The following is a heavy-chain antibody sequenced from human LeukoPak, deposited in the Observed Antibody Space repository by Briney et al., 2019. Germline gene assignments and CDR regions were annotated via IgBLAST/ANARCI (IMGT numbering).Heavy chain of an antibody. Sequence: PSETLSLTCTVSGVSINRSGYYWGWIRQPPGKGLEWIGSIYYSGITYYNPSLKSRVTISVDRSKNQFSLKLSSVTAADTAVYYCARDRGSAFDIWGQGTMVTVSS. CDR3: ARDRGSAFDI. CDR2: IYYSGIT. J-gene: IGHJ3*02. V-gene: IGHV4-39*07. D-gene: IGHD3-10*01. CDR1: GVSINRSGYY.